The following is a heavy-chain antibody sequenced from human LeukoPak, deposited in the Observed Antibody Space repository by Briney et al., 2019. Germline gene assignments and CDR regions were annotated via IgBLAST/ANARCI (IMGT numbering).Heavy chain of an antibody. Sequence: GGSLRLSCAASGFTLSNYAIHWVRQAPGNGLEWVAVISYDTYNTYYADSVKGRFTISRDNSESTLYLQMNSLRTEDTAVYYCVQGGRYSSSPPDYWGQGTLVTVSS. CDR2: ISYDTYNT. V-gene: IGHV3-30*01. CDR1: GFTLSNYA. J-gene: IGHJ4*02. CDR3: VQGGRYSSSPPDY. D-gene: IGHD6-6*01.